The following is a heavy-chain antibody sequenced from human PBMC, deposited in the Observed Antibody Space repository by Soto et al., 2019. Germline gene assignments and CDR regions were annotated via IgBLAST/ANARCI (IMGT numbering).Heavy chain of an antibody. J-gene: IGHJ5*02. Sequence: EVQLVESGGGLVKPGGSLRLSCAASGFTFSSYSMHWLRQAPGKGLEWVSSMDATSVYIYYAASVQGRFTVSRANAQNSFYLQMNILRVEYTAVYYCARSLVRAATDPWGQGTLVPVSS. CDR1: GFTFSSYS. V-gene: IGHV3-21*01. CDR2: MDATSVYI. CDR3: ARSLVRAATDP. D-gene: IGHD2-8*02.